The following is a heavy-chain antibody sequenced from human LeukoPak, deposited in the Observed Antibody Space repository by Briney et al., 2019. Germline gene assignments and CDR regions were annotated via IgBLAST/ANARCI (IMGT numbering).Heavy chain of an antibody. D-gene: IGHD6-13*01. CDR2: IIPIFGTA. CDR1: GGTFSSYA. V-gene: IGHV1-69*01. CDR3: ARVAAAAAGD. J-gene: IGHJ4*02. Sequence: SVKVSCKASGGTFSSYALSWVRQAPGQGLEWMGGIIPIFGTANYAQKFQGRVTITADESTSTAYMELSSLRSEDTAVYYCARVAAAAAGDWGQGTLVTVSS.